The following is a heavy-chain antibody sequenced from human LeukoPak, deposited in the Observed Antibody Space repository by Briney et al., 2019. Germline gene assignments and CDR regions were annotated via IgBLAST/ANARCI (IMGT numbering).Heavy chain of an antibody. J-gene: IGHJ4*02. Sequence: SETLSLTCTVSGYSISSGYNWGWIRQPPGKGLEWIGSIYHSGSTYYNPSLKSRLTISVDTSKNQFSLKLSSVTAADTAVYYCARDGYADFGGKLDCWGQGTLVTVSS. CDR1: GYSISSGYN. CDR2: IYHSGST. V-gene: IGHV4-38-2*02. CDR3: ARDGYADFGGKLDC. D-gene: IGHD5-12*01.